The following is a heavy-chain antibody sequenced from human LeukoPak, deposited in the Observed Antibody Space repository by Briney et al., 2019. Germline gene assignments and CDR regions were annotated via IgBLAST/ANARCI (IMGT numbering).Heavy chain of an antibody. CDR3: AGGPRSSSWYGIPFDY. J-gene: IGHJ4*02. V-gene: IGHV1-8*01. Sequence: ASVKVSCKGSGYTFTSYDINWVRQATGQGLEWMGRMNPNSGYTAYAQRFQGRVTMTRNTSISTAYMELRSLRSEDTAVYYCAGGPRSSSWYGIPFDYWGQGTLVTVSS. D-gene: IGHD6-13*01. CDR1: GYTFTSYD. CDR2: MNPNSGYT.